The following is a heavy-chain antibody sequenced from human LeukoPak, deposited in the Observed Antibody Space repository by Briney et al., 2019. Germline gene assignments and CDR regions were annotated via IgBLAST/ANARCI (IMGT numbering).Heavy chain of an antibody. CDR1: GFTFSSYA. Sequence: GGSLRLSCAASGFTFSSYAMSWVRPAPGKGLEWVSTISGGGGSTYYADSVKGRFTISRDNSKNTLYLQMNSLRAEDTAVYYCAKDPARQWLTGGNWFDPWGQGALVTVSS. V-gene: IGHV3-23*01. J-gene: IGHJ5*02. CDR3: AKDPARQWLTGGNWFDP. D-gene: IGHD6-19*01. CDR2: ISGGGGST.